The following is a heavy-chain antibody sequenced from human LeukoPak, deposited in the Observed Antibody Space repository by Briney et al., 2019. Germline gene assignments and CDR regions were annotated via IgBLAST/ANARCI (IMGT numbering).Heavy chain of an antibody. CDR3: ARDSRVTNGDY. CDR2: INPKNGGT. D-gene: IGHD3-10*01. J-gene: IGHJ4*02. Sequence: ASVKVSCKASGYTFTGYYMHWVRQAPGQWLEWMGLINPKNGGTSYAQKFQGRLTRTRDTSITTAYMELSSLRSDDTAVYYCARDSRVTNGDYWGQGTLVTVSS. CDR1: GYTFTGYY. V-gene: IGHV1-2*02.